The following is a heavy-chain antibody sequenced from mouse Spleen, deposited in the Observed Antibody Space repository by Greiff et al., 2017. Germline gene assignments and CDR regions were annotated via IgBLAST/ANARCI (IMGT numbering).Heavy chain of an antibody. D-gene: IGHD2-5*01. Sequence: QVQLQQPGAELVKPGASVKMSCKASGYTFTSYWITWVKQRPGQGLEWIGDIYPGSGSTNYNEKFKSKATLTVDTSSSTAYMQLSSLTSEDSAVYYCARKRHYSNYDAMDYWGQGTSVTVSS. CDR2: IYPGSGST. CDR1: GYTFTSYW. CDR3: ARKRHYSNYDAMDY. V-gene: IGHV1-55*01. J-gene: IGHJ4*01.